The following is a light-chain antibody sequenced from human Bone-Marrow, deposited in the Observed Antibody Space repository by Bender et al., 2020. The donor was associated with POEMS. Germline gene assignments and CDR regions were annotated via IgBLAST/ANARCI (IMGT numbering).Light chain of an antibody. CDR2: EGS. V-gene: IGLV2-23*01. CDR3: CSYVGGSARV. CDR1: SSDVGFYNY. J-gene: IGLJ3*02. Sequence: QSALTQPASVSGSPGQSITISCTGTSSDVGFYNYVSWYQHHPGKAPKLMIYEGSKRPSGVSNRFSGSKSGNTASLTISGLQAEDEADYYCCSYVGGSARVFGGGTKLTVL.